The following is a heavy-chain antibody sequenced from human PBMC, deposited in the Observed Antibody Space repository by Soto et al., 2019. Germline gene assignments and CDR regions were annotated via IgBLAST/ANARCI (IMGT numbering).Heavy chain of an antibody. V-gene: IGHV4-59*02. CDR2: IIHRGTS. CDR3: ARERRGFGYIDY. Sequence: LSLTCTVSGDSVDQSYWSWIRQSPGRRMEWIGYIIHRGTSKYNPSLNSRVTMSLDTSKNQVSLRLTSVTAADTAIYFCARERRGFGYIDYWRLGTLVTVSS. CDR1: GDSVDQSY. J-gene: IGHJ4*02. D-gene: IGHD3-3*01.